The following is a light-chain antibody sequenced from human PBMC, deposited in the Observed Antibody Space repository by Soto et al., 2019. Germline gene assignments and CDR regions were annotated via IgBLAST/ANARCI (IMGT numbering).Light chain of an antibody. CDR3: QQYATPPPNT. Sequence: EVVLTQSPGTLSLSPVERATLSCRASQSVSSIYLAWYQQKPGQAPRLLIYVASSRATGIQDRFSGSGSGTDFTLTISRLAPEDFEVYYCQQYATPPPNTFGQGTRLEI. V-gene: IGKV3-20*01. CDR1: QSVSSIY. CDR2: VAS. J-gene: IGKJ5*01.